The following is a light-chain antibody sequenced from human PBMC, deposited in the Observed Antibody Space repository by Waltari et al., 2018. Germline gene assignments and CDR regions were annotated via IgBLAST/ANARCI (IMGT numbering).Light chain of an antibody. Sequence: QSVLTQPPSASGTPGQRVTISCSGSSSNIGSNTVNWYQQRPGTAPKLLIYSNNQRPSGVPDRFSGSKSGTSASLAISGLQSEDEADYYCAAWDDSLVVFGGGTKLTVL. CDR2: SNN. CDR3: AAWDDSLVV. V-gene: IGLV1-44*01. J-gene: IGLJ2*01. CDR1: SSNIGSNT.